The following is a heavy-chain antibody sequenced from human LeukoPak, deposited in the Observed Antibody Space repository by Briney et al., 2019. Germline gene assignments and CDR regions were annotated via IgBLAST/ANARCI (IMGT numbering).Heavy chain of an antibody. V-gene: IGHV3-30-3*01. CDR2: ISYDGSNK. CDR1: GFTFSDYN. CDR3: ARDLAVYYYGSGSSPGDY. D-gene: IGHD3-10*01. J-gene: IGHJ4*02. Sequence: GGSLRLSCAASGFTFSDYNMHWVRQAPGKGLEWVAVISYDGSNKYYADSVKGRFTISRDNSKNTLYLQMNSLRAEDTAVYYCARDLAVYYYGSGSSPGDYWGQGTLVTVSS.